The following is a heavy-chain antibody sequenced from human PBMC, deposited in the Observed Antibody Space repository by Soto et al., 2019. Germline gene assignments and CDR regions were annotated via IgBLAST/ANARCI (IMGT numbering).Heavy chain of an antibody. V-gene: IGHV4-34*01. CDR1: GGSFSGYY. CDR2: INHSGST. D-gene: IGHD6-13*01. CDR3: ARCQGSFRLSSSWYVAY. Sequence: SETLSLTCAVYGGSFSGYYWSWIRQPPGKGLEWIGEINHSGSTNYNPSLKSRVTISVDTSKNQFSLKLSSVTAADTAVYYCARCQGSFRLSSSWYVAYWGQGTLVTVSS. J-gene: IGHJ4*02.